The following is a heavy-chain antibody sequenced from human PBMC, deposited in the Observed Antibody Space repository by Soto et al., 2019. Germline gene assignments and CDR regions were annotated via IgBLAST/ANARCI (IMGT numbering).Heavy chain of an antibody. CDR2: IYYSGST. J-gene: IGHJ4*02. D-gene: IGHD2-2*01. V-gene: IGHV4-59*01. CDR1: GGSISSYY. CDR3: ARVYCSSTSCSFDY. Sequence: SETLSLTCTVSGGSISSYYWSWIRQPPGKGLEWIGYIYYSGSTNYNPSLKSRVTISVDTSENQFSLKLSSVTAADTAVYYCARVYCSSTSCSFDYWGQGTLVTVSS.